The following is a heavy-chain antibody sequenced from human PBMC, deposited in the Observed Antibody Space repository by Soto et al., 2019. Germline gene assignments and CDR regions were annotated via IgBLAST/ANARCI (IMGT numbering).Heavy chain of an antibody. CDR3: ARSADYYDSSVPYY. D-gene: IGHD3-22*01. CDR1: GYTFTSYG. CDR2: ISAYNGNT. V-gene: IGHV1-18*01. J-gene: IGHJ4*02. Sequence: ASVKVSCKASGYTFTSYGISWVRQAPGQGLEWMGWISAYNGNTNYAQKLQGRVTMTTDTSTSTAYMELRSLRSDDTAVYYCARSADYYDSSVPYYWGQGTLVTVSS.